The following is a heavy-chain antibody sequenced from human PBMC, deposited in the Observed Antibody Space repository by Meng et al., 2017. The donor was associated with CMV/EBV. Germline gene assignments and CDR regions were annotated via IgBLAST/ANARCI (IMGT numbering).Heavy chain of an antibody. J-gene: IGHJ4*02. CDR1: GGSFSGYY. CDR2: INHSGST. V-gene: IGHV4-34*01. D-gene: IGHD4-23*01. CDR3: ASSTVVTDLDY. Sequence: GSLRLSCAVYGGSFSGYYWSWIRQPPGKGLEWIGEINHSGSTNYNPSLKSRVTISVDMSKNQFSLKLSSVTAADTAVYYCASSTVVTDLDYWGQGTLVTVSS.